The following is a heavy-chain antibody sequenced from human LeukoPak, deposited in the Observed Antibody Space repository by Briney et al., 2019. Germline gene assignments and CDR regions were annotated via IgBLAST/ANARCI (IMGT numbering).Heavy chain of an antibody. J-gene: IGHJ3*02. Sequence: PGGSLRLSCAASGFTFSSYGMHWVRQAPGKGLEWVAVISYDGSNKYHADSMKGRFTISRDNSKNTLYLQMNSLRAEDTAVYYCATEGGSGGYYGDDAFDMWGQGTMVTVSS. CDR3: ATEGGSGGYYGDDAFDM. D-gene: IGHD3-10*01. CDR2: ISYDGSNK. V-gene: IGHV3-30*03. CDR1: GFTFSSYG.